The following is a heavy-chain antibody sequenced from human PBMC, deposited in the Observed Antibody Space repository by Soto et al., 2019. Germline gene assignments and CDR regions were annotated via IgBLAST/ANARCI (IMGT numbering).Heavy chain of an antibody. CDR1: GGSISSYY. J-gene: IGHJ4*02. D-gene: IGHD2-15*01. V-gene: IGHV4-59*08. CDR3: ARTYCSGGSCYDLFDY. CDR2: IYYSGST. Sequence: QVQLQESGPGLVKPSETLSLTCTVSGGSISSYYWSWIRQPPGKGLEWIGYIYYSGSTNYNPSLNSRVTISVDTSKNQFSLKLSSVTAADTAVYYCARTYCSGGSCYDLFDYWGQGTLVTVSS.